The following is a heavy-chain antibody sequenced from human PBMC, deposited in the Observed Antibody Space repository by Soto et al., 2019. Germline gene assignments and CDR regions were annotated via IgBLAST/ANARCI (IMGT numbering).Heavy chain of an antibody. CDR3: ARMAVTTFYYYAMDV. CDR2: ITHGGST. Sequence: PSETLSLTCAVYGYSIRSSDWWDWIRQPPGKGLEWIGYITHGGSTNYNPSLKRRVTMSVDPSKNQFSLNLTSVTAVDTAVYYCARMAVTTFYYYAMDVWGQGTTVTAP. CDR1: GYSIRSSDW. D-gene: IGHD6-19*01. J-gene: IGHJ6*02. V-gene: IGHV4-28*01.